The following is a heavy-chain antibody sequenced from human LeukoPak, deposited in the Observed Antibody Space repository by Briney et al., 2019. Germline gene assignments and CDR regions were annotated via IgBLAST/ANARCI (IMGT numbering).Heavy chain of an antibody. Sequence: ASVKVSCKAFGYTFSDYAIHWVRQAPGQRLEWMGWIIIGSDETKCSEKFQGRVTMTRDTAANTVYMELSSLRSEDTAVYYCARRDYYDFWSGYYWYYYGMDVWGQGTTVTVSS. V-gene: IGHV1-3*04. CDR2: IIIGSDET. CDR3: ARRDYYDFWSGYYWYYYGMDV. CDR1: GYTFSDYA. D-gene: IGHD3-3*01. J-gene: IGHJ6*02.